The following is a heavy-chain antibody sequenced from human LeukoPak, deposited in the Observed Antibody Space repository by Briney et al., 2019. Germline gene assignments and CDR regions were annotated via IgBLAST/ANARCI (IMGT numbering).Heavy chain of an antibody. CDR2: IHSRGNI. CDR3: AKHCYDSSGFDS. D-gene: IGHD3-22*01. CDR1: GGSISSYY. V-gene: IGHV4-4*07. Sequence: SETLSLTCTVSGGSISSYYWSWIRQPAGKGLEWIGLIHSRGNINYNPSLKSRVTMSVDTSKNQVSLKLNSVTAADTAVYFCAKHCYDSSGFDSWGQGTLVTVSS. J-gene: IGHJ4*02.